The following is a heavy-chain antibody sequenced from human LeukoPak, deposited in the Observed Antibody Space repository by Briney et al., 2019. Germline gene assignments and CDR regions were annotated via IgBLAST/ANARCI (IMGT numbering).Heavy chain of an antibody. CDR1: GGSISSSNW. J-gene: IGHJ4*02. D-gene: IGHD6-13*01. CDR3: ARDIAAAGSYFDY. V-gene: IGHV4-4*02. Sequence: SGTLSLTCAVSGGSISSSNWWSWVRQPPGKGLERIGEIYHSGSTNYNPSLKSRVTISVDKSKDQFSLKLSSVTAADTAVYYCARDIAAAGSYFDYWGQGTLVTVSS. CDR2: IYHSGST.